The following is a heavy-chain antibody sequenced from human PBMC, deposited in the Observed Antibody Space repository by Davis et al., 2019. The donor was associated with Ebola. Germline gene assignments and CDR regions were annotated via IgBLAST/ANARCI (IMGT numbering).Heavy chain of an antibody. J-gene: IGHJ5*02. CDR3: ARDPLFGVVPQGFDP. CDR1: GYTFTGYY. CDR2: INPNSGGT. Sequence: AASVKVSCKASGYTFTGYYMHWVRQAPGQGLEWMGRINPNSGGTNYAQKFQGRVTMTRDTSISTAYMELSRLRSDDTAVYYCARDPLFGVVPQGFDPWGQGTLVTVSS. D-gene: IGHD3-3*01. V-gene: IGHV1-2*06.